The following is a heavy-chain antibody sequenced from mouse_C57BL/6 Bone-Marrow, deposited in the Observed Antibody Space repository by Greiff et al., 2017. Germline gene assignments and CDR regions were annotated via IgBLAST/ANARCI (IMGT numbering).Heavy chain of an antibody. Sequence: QVQLQQSGAELVKPGASVKISCKASGYAFSSYWMNWVQQRPGTGLEWIGQIYPGDGATTYNEKFNGKDTLTAAKSSSPAYMQLSSLAYEDSAVYCCARCRYYGSCFFDYWGQGTTLTVSS. J-gene: IGHJ2*01. CDR3: ARCRYYGSCFFDY. D-gene: IGHD1-1*01. CDR2: IYPGDGAT. V-gene: IGHV1-80*01. CDR1: GYAFSSYW.